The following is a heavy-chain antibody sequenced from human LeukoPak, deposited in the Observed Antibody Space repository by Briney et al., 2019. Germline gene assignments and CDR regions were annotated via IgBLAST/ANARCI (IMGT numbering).Heavy chain of an antibody. CDR3: AKYRQDYERSVYYYYFDY. CDR1: GFTFYNNA. D-gene: IGHD3-22*01. V-gene: IGHV3-23*01. Sequence: PGRSLRLSCAASGFTFYNNAMRGLGQAPGKGLEWVSGITVSGGTTYYADSVEGRFTISRDNAKNTLYLQMSSLRADDPAVYVCAKYRQDYERSVYYYYFDYWGQGTLVTVSS. J-gene: IGHJ4*02. CDR2: ITVSGGTT.